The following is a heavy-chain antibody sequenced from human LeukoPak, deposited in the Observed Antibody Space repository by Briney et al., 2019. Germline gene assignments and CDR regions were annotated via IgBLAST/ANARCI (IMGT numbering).Heavy chain of an antibody. CDR2: TYYRYKWYN. Sequence: SQTLSLTCAISGDSLSSNSATWNWVRQSPSRGLEWLGRTYYRYKWYNDYAVSVKGRVTINPDASKKQFSLQLNSVPPEDTAMYYCARGNGYPFDYWGQGTLVTVSS. V-gene: IGHV6-1*01. CDR1: GDSLSSNSAT. D-gene: IGHD3-16*01. J-gene: IGHJ4*02. CDR3: ARGNGYPFDY.